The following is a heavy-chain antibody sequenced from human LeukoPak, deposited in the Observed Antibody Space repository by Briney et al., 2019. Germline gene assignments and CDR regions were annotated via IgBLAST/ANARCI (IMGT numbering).Heavy chain of an antibody. V-gene: IGHV3-21*01. CDR3: ARERMGDNWNPEDFDY. J-gene: IGHJ4*02. CDR1: GFSFSSYS. CDR2: ISSSSSYI. Sequence: GGSLRLSCAASGFSFSSYSMNWVRQAPGKGLEWVSSISSSSSYIYYADSVKGRFTISRDNAKNALYLQMNSLRAEDTAVYYCARERMGDNWNPEDFDYWGQGTLVTVSS. D-gene: IGHD1-20*01.